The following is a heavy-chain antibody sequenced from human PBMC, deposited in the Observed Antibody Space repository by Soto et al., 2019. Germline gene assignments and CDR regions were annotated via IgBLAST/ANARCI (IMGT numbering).Heavy chain of an antibody. CDR1: GYSFTSYS. CDR2: IDPSDSYT. D-gene: IGHD1-1*01. J-gene: IGHJ6*02. Sequence: PGESLKISCKGSGYSFTSYSISWVRQMPGKGLEWMGRIDPSDSYTNYSPSFQGHVTISADKSISTAYLQWSSLKASDTAMYYCARVHSVANYYYYYGMDVWGQGTTVTVSS. V-gene: IGHV5-10-1*01. CDR3: ARVHSVANYYYYYGMDV.